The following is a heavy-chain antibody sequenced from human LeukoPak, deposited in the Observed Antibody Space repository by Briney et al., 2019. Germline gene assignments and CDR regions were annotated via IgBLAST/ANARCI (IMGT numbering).Heavy chain of an antibody. CDR2: ISSSCSTI. CDR3: ARVPGYSGSYIY. D-gene: IGHD1-26*01. Sequence: GGSLRLSCAASGFTFSDYYMSWIRQAPGKGLERVSYISSSCSTIYYADSAKGRFTISRADAKNSLYLQINSLRSDDTAVYYCARVPGYSGSYIYWGQGTVVSVSS. V-gene: IGHV3-11*01. J-gene: IGHJ4*02. CDR1: GFTFSDYY.